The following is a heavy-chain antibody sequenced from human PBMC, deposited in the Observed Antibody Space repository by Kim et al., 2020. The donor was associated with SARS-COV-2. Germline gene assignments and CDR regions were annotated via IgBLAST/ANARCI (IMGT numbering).Heavy chain of an antibody. Sequence: GGSLRLSCAASGFTFSSYGMHWVRQAPGKGLEWVAVIWYDGSNKYYADSVKGRFTISRDNSKNTLYLQMNSLRAEDTAVYYCAGDTYLTGYYRGGIGMDVGGQGTTVTVSS. J-gene: IGHJ6*02. V-gene: IGHV3-33*01. CDR2: IWYDGSNK. CDR3: AGDTYLTGYYRGGIGMDV. CDR1: GFTFSSYG. D-gene: IGHD3-9*01.